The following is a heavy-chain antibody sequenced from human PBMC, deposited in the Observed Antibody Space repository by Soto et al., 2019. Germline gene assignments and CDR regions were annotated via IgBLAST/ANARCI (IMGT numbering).Heavy chain of an antibody. Sequence: SETLSLTCTVSGGSVSSGSYYWSWIRQPPGKGLEWIGYIYYSGSTNYNPSLKSRVTISVDTSKNQYSLKLSSVTAADADVDYCARSDGDIAAAGTDYDHWGQGTLVTVSS. V-gene: IGHV4-61*01. CDR3: ARSDGDIAAAGTDYDH. J-gene: IGHJ4*02. CDR2: IYYSGST. D-gene: IGHD6-13*01. CDR1: GGSVSSGSYY.